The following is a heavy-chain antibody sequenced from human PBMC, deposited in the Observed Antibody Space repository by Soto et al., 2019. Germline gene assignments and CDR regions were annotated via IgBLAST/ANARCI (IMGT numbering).Heavy chain of an antibody. CDR2: IYYSGST. V-gene: IGHV4-39*01. J-gene: IGHJ5*02. CDR1: GGSISSSSYY. D-gene: IGHD2-2*02. Sequence: PSETLSLTCTVSGGSISSSSYYWGWIRQPPGKGLEWIGSIYYSGSTYYNPSLKSRVTISVDTSKNQFSLKLSSVTAADTAVYYCALTPGVVVPAAIPNWFDPWGQGTLVTVSS. CDR3: ALTPGVVVPAAIPNWFDP.